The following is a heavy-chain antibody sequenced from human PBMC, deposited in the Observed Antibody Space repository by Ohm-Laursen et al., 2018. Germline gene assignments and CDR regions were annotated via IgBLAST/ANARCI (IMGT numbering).Heavy chain of an antibody. J-gene: IGHJ4*02. CDR3: ARWPSGSLRGFDY. CDR2: INHSRST. V-gene: IGHV4-34*01. CDR1: GGSFSGYY. D-gene: IGHD1-26*01. Sequence: SDTLSLTCAVYGGSFSGYYWNWIRQPPGKGLEWIGEINHSRSTKYNSSFKSRVTISVDTSKNQFSLKLSSVTAADTAVYYCARWPSGSLRGFDYWGQGTLVTVSS.